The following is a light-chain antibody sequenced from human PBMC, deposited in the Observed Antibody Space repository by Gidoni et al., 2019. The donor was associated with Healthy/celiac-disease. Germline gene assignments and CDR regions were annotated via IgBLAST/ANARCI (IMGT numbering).Light chain of an antibody. Sequence: DIVLTQSPGTLSLSPGERATLSCRASQSVSSSYLAWYQKKPGQAPRLLIYGASSRATGIPDRFSGGGSGTDFTLTISRLGPEDFAVYYGQQFGSSPPYTFGQGTKLEIK. CDR2: GAS. V-gene: IGKV3-20*01. CDR3: QQFGSSPPYT. J-gene: IGKJ2*01. CDR1: QSVSSSY.